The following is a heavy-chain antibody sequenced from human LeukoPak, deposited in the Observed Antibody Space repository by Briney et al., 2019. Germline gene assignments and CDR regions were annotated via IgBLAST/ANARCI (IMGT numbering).Heavy chain of an antibody. Sequence: SETLSLTGTVSGGSISSSSYYWGWIRQPPGKGLEWIGSIYYSGSTYYNPSLKSRVTITVDTSKNQFSLKLSSVTAADTAVYYCARRVYSSSWYYYYYGMDVWGQGTTVTVSS. D-gene: IGHD6-13*01. CDR2: IYYSGST. CDR1: GGSISSSSYY. J-gene: IGHJ6*02. V-gene: IGHV4-39*01. CDR3: ARRVYSSSWYYYYYGMDV.